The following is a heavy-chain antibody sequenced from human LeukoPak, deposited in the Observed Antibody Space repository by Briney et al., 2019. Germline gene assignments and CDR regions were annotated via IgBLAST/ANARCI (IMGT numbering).Heavy chain of an antibody. CDR2: FSGGDGST. J-gene: IGHJ4*02. CDR1: GFTFSSYA. V-gene: IGHV3-23*01. CDR3: AKGKVVPATIYVY. Sequence: GGSLRLSCAPSGFTFSSYAMSWVRQAPGKGLEWVSGFSGGDGSTSYADSVKGRFTISRDNSKNTLYLPKNSLRAEDTGVYFCAKGKVVPATIYVYWRQGTLVTVPS. D-gene: IGHD2-2*02.